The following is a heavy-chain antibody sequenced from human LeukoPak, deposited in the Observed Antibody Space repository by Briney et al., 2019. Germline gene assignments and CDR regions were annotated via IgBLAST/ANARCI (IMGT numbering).Heavy chain of an antibody. CDR1: GGSISSYY. V-gene: IGHV4-4*07. CDR3: ARDFRGTTAAGKY. Sequence: SETLSLTCTVSGGSISSYYWSWIRQPAGKGLEWSERINTSGSTNYNPSLKSRVTMTVDTSKNQFSLNVNSVTAADTAVYYCARDFRGTTAAGKYWGQGTLVTVSS. J-gene: IGHJ4*02. D-gene: IGHD6-13*01. CDR2: INTSGST.